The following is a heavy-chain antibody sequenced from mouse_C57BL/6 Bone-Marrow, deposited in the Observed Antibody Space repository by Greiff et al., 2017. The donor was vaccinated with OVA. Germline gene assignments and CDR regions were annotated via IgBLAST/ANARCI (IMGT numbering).Heavy chain of an antibody. CDR3: ARSTTRDAMDY. CDR2: ISSGSSTI. Sequence: DVMLVESGGGLVKPGGSLKLSCAASGFTFSDYGMHWVRQAPEKGLEWVAYISSGSSTINYANTVKGRITISRDNAKNTLFLQMTSLRSEDTAMYYCARSTTRDAMDYWGQGTSVTVSS. V-gene: IGHV5-17*01. J-gene: IGHJ4*01. D-gene: IGHD2-13*01. CDR1: GFTFSDYG.